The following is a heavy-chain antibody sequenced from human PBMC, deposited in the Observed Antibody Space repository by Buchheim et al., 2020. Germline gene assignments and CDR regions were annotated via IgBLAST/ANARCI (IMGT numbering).Heavy chain of an antibody. Sequence: EVQLVESGGGLVKPGGSLRLSCAASGFTFSSYSMSWVRQAPGKGLEWVSSISTSSSLKHYADSVKGRFTISRDNAKNSLYLQMNSLRVEDTAVYYCARDGAVGQWLGNPGYWGQGTL. CDR2: ISTSSSLK. CDR1: GFTFSSYS. D-gene: IGHD6-19*01. CDR3: ARDGAVGQWLGNPGY. V-gene: IGHV3-48*01. J-gene: IGHJ4*02.